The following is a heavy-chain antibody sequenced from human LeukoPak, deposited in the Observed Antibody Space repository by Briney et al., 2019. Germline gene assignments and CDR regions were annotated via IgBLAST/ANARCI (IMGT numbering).Heavy chain of an antibody. D-gene: IGHD6-13*01. Sequence: PGGSLRLPCAASGFTFSSYAMSWVRQAPGKGLEWVSAISGSGGSTYYADSVKGRFTISRDNSKNTLYLQMNSLRAEDTAVYYCAKDRSDSSTWYAGSHWGQGTLVTVSS. V-gene: IGHV3-23*01. CDR3: AKDRSDSSTWYAGSH. CDR1: GFTFSSYA. CDR2: ISGSGGST. J-gene: IGHJ4*02.